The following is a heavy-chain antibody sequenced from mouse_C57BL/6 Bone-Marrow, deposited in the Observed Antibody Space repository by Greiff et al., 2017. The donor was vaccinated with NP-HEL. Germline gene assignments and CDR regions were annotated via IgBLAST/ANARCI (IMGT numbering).Heavy chain of an antibody. CDR1: GFSLTSYA. Sequence: VQLQESGPGLVAPSQSLSITCTVSGFSLTSYAISWVRQPPGKGLEWLGVIWTGGGSNYNSALKSRLSISKDNSKSQVFLKMNSLQTDDTARYYCARNRDYYGSSPFDYWGQGTTLTVSS. CDR2: IWTGGGS. J-gene: IGHJ2*01. V-gene: IGHV2-9-1*01. D-gene: IGHD1-1*01. CDR3: ARNRDYYGSSPFDY.